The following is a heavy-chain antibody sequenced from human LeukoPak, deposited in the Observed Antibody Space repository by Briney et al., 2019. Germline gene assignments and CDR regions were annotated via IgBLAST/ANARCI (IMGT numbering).Heavy chain of an antibody. Sequence: VASVKVSCKASGGTFSSYAISWVRQAPGQGLEWMGWVSPHDDNTVYTPKLQGRVTMTTDTSTSTAYMELRTLRSDDTAVYYCARAPPGTAVGPGDYWGQGTLVTASS. CDR1: GGTFSSYA. V-gene: IGHV1-18*01. J-gene: IGHJ4*02. CDR3: ARAPPGTAVGPGDY. D-gene: IGHD6-19*01. CDR2: VSPHDDNT.